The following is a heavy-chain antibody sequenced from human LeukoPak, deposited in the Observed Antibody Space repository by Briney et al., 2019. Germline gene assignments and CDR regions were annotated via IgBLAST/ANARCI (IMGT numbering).Heavy chain of an antibody. Sequence: SETLSLTCTVSGYSISSGYYWGWIRQPPGKGLEWIGSMYHSGSTYYNPSLKSRVTISADTSKNQFSLKLNSVTAADTAVYYCARGGTLGSGSYFKTYYGMDVWGQGTTVTVSS. CDR3: ARGGTLGSGSYFKTYYGMDV. D-gene: IGHD3-10*01. J-gene: IGHJ6*02. CDR1: GYSISSGYY. CDR2: MYHSGST. V-gene: IGHV4-38-2*02.